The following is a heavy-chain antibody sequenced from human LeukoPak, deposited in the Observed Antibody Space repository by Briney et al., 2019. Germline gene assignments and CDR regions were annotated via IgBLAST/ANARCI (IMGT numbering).Heavy chain of an antibody. Sequence: SETLSLTCTVSGGSISSGSYYWSWIRQPAGKGLEWNGRFYTSGSTNYNPSLKSRVTISVDTSKNQFSLRLSSVTAADTAVYYCARSIYCSGGICLYWYFDLWGRGTLVTVSS. V-gene: IGHV4-61*02. D-gene: IGHD2-15*01. CDR2: FYTSGST. CDR3: ARSIYCSGGICLYWYFDL. J-gene: IGHJ2*01. CDR1: GGSISSGSYY.